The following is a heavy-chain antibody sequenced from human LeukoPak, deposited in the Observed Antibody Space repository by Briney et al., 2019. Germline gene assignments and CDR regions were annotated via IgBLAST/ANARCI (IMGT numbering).Heavy chain of an antibody. Sequence: SETLSLTCAVYGGSFSGYYWSWIRQPPGKGLEWIGYIYYSGSTNYNPSLKSRVTISVDTSKNQFSLKLSSVTAADTAVYYCARCIAAAGSWSFDPWGQGTLVTVSS. CDR1: GGSFSGYY. J-gene: IGHJ5*02. V-gene: IGHV4-59*01. CDR3: ARCIAAAGSWSFDP. CDR2: IYYSGST. D-gene: IGHD6-13*01.